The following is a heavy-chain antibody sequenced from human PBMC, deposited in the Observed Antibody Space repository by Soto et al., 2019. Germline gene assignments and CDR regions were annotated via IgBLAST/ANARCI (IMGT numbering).Heavy chain of an antibody. Sequence: QVQLQESGPGLVKPSQTLSLTCTVSGGSISSGDYYWSWIRQPPGKGLEWIGYIYYSGSTYYNPYLKSRFNISVDTAKNQFSLKLSSVTAADTAVYYCARDRSPKLADPGKEVPMDVWGQVTTVTVS. V-gene: IGHV4-30-4*01. J-gene: IGHJ6*02. CDR2: IYYSGST. CDR3: ARDRSPKLADPGKEVPMDV. D-gene: IGHD3-10*01. CDR1: GGSISSGDYY.